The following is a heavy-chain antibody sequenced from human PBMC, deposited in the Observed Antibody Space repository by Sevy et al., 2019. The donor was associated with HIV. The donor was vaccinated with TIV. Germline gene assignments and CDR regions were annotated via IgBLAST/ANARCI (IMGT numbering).Heavy chain of an antibody. Sequence: ASVKVSCKASGYTFTSYGISWVRQAPGQGLEWMGWISAYNGNTNYAQKLQGRVTMTTDTSTSPAYVELRSLRSDDTAIYYCARDLGGYGGNSIDYWGQGTLVTVSS. CDR2: ISAYNGNT. V-gene: IGHV1-18*01. J-gene: IGHJ4*02. D-gene: IGHD2-21*02. CDR3: ARDLGGYGGNSIDY. CDR1: GYTFTSYG.